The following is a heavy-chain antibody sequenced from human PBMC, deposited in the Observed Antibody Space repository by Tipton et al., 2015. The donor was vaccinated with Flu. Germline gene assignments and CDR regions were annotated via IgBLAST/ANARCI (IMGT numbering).Heavy chain of an antibody. D-gene: IGHD2-8*01. J-gene: IGHJ6*02. CDR1: GDTFSRYA. CDR2: IIPISGTT. Sequence: QLVQSGSEVRKPGSSVKVSCKVSGDTFSRYAISWVRQAPGQRFEWMGGIIPISGTTKYEEKFQGRITISADESTSTAYMELGSLTSEDTAIYYCARDSEAERILSYFGLDVWGQGTTVTVSS. CDR3: ARDSEAERILSYFGLDV. V-gene: IGHV1-69*01.